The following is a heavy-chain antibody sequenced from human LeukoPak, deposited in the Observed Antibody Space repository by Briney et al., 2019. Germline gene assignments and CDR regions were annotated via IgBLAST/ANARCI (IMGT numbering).Heavy chain of an antibody. V-gene: IGHV3-66*01. J-gene: IGHJ4*02. D-gene: IGHD4-17*01. CDR1: GFTVSSNY. CDR3: AGDMTTVTTGDY. CDR2: IYSGGST. Sequence: GGSLRLSCAASGFTVSSNYMSWVRQAPGKGLEWVSVIYSGGSTYYADSVKGRFTISRDNSKNTLYLQLNSLRAEDTAVYYCAGDMTTVTTGDYWGQGTLVTVSS.